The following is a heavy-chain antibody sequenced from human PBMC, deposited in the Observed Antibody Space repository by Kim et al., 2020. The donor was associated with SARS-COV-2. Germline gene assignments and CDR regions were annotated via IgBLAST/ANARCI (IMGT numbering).Heavy chain of an antibody. CDR3: ARGWIVALYDY. CDR1: GGSFSGYY. CDR2: INHSGST. D-gene: IGHD5-12*01. J-gene: IGHJ4*02. Sequence: SETLSLTCAVYGGSFSGYYWSWIRQPPGKGLEWIGEINHSGSTNYNPSLKSRVTISVDTSKNQFSLKLSSVTAADTAVYYCARGWIVALYDYWGQGTLVTVSS. V-gene: IGHV4-34*01.